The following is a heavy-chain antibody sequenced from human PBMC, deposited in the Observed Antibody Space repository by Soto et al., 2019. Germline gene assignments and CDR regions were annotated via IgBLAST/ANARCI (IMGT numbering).Heavy chain of an antibody. V-gene: IGHV3-30-3*01. CDR2: ISYDGSNK. Sequence: QVQLVESGGGVVQPGRSLRLSCAASGFTFSSYAMHWVRQAPGKGLEWVAVISYDGSNKYYADSVKGRFTISRDNSKNTLYLQMNSLRAEDTAVYYCARERGYCISTSCYSVTEYFQHWGQGTLVTVSS. J-gene: IGHJ1*01. CDR1: GFTFSSYA. D-gene: IGHD2-2*02. CDR3: ARERGYCISTSCYSVTEYFQH.